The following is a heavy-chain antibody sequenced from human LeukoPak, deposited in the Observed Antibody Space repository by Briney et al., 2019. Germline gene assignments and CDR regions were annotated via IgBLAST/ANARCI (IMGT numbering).Heavy chain of an antibody. CDR1: GYTFTSYD. Sequence: ASVKVSCKASGYTFTSYDINWVRQATGQGLEWMGWMNPNSGNTGYAQKFQGRVTMTRNTSISTAYMELSSLRSEDTAVYYCAKASSSPGYFDYWGQGTLVTVSS. V-gene: IGHV1-8*01. D-gene: IGHD6-13*01. J-gene: IGHJ4*02. CDR3: AKASSSPGYFDY. CDR2: MNPNSGNT.